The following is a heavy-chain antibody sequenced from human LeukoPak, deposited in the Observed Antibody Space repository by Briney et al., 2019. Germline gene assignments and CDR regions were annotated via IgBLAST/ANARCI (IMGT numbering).Heavy chain of an antibody. D-gene: IGHD1-26*01. CDR3: ARDHLIAGRIGGIDY. CDR2: ISSSGSTI. V-gene: IGHV3-48*03. CDR1: GFTFSSYE. Sequence: PGGSLRLSCAASGFTFSSYEMNWVRQAPGKGLEWVSYISSSGSTIYYADSVKGRFTISRDNSKNTLYLQMNSLRAEDTAVYYCARDHLIAGRIGGIDYWGQGTLVTVSS. J-gene: IGHJ4*02.